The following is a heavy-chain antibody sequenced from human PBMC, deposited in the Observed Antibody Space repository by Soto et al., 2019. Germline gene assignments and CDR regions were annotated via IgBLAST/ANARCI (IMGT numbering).Heavy chain of an antibody. J-gene: IGHJ6*02. V-gene: IGHV3-30*18. CDR3: AKDLGRNYYYGMDV. Sequence: PGGSLRLSCAASGFTFSSYGMHWARQAPGKGLEWVAVISYDGSNKYYADSVKGRFTISRDNSKNTLYLQMNSLRAEDTAVYYCAKDLGRNYYYGMDVWGQGTTVTVPS. D-gene: IGHD7-27*01. CDR1: GFTFSSYG. CDR2: ISYDGSNK.